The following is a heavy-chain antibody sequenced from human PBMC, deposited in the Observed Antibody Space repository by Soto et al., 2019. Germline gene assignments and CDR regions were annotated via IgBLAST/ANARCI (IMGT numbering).Heavy chain of an antibody. V-gene: IGHV4-34*01. CDR2: INHSGST. Sequence: PSETLSLTCAVYGGSFSGYYWSWIRQPPGKGLEWIGEINHSGSTNFNPSLKSRVSISVDTSKKQFSLKLSFVTAADTAVYYCAAHLKTTVTAYWYFDLWGRGTLVTVSS. D-gene: IGHD4-17*01. J-gene: IGHJ2*01. CDR3: AAHLKTTVTAYWYFDL. CDR1: GGSFSGYY.